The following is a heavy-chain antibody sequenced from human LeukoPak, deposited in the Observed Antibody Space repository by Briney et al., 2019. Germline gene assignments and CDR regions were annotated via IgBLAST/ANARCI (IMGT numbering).Heavy chain of an antibody. Sequence: GGSLRLSCAASGFTFSSYGMRWVRQAPGKGLEWVAFIRCDGSNKYYADSVKGRFTISRDNSKNTLYLQMNSLRAEDTALYYCAKDLVRSIHPNYYFDYWGQGTLVTVSS. CDR1: GFTFSSYG. V-gene: IGHV3-30*02. CDR2: IRCDGSNK. CDR3: AKDLVRSIHPNYYFDY. J-gene: IGHJ4*02. D-gene: IGHD3-10*01.